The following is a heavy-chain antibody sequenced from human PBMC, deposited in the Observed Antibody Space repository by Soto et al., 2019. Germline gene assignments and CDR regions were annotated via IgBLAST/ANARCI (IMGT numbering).Heavy chain of an antibody. J-gene: IGHJ1*01. CDR1: GYSFTSYG. CDR2: ISIYNGNT. V-gene: IGHV1-18*01. CDR3: ARERDGSSWSSAEYLQH. Sequence: ASVKVSCKTSGYSFTSYGIHWVRQAPGQGLEWMGWISIYNGNTNYAQKLQGRVTMTTDTFTSTAYMELRSLRSDDTAVYYCARERDGSSWSSAEYLQHWGQGTLVTVSS. D-gene: IGHD6-13*01.